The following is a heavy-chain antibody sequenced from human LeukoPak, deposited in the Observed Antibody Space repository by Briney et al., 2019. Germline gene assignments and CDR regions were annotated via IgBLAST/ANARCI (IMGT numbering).Heavy chain of an antibody. V-gene: IGHV4-61*02. J-gene: IGHJ6*03. Sequence: SETLSLTCTVSGGSISSGSYYWSWIRQPAGKGLEWIGRIYTSGSTNYNPSLKSRVTISVDTSKNQFSLKLSSVTAADTAVYYCQREAQGYYYYYMDVWGKGTTVTVSS. CDR3: QREAQGYYYYYMDV. CDR2: IYTSGST. CDR1: GGSISSGSYY.